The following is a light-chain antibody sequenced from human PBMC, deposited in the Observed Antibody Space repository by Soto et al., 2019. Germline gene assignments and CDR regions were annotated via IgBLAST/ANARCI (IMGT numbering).Light chain of an antibody. V-gene: IGKV3-15*01. CDR1: QSVSTN. J-gene: IGKJ5*01. CDR2: AAS. CDR3: QHYSNWPPIT. Sequence: EILMTQSPASLSVSPGESATLSCRASQSVSTNLAWYQQKPGQAPRLLIYAASTGVTGIPARFSGRGSGTEFTLTISSLQSEDFAVYYCQHYSNWPPITFGQGTRLEI.